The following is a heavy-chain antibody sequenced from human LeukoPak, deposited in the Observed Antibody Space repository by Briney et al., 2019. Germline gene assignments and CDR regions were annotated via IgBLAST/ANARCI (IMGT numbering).Heavy chain of an antibody. V-gene: IGHV3-21*04. CDR2: ISSSSSYI. D-gene: IGHD6-19*01. Sequence: GGSLRLSCAASGFTFSSYSMNWVRQAPGKGLEWVSSISSSSSYIYYADSVKGRFTISRDNSKNTLYLQMNSLRAEDTAVYYCAKDQSAVAAHFDYWGQGTLVTVSS. CDR1: GFTFSSYS. J-gene: IGHJ4*02. CDR3: AKDQSAVAAHFDY.